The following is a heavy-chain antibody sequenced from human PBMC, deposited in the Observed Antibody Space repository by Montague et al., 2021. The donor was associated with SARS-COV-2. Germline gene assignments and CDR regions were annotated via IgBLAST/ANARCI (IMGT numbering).Heavy chain of an antibody. V-gene: IGHV2-5*02. D-gene: IGHD3-9*01. J-gene: IGHJ5*02. CDR1: GFSLSTSEVG. CDR2: IYGDDDN. CDR3: AHFGILRYFDP. Sequence: PALGKPTQTLTLTCTFSGFSLSTSEVGVGWIRPPPGKAPEFLALIYGDDDNRYKPSLKSRLTITKVTSKNQVVLTMTNVDPVDTATYYCAHFGILRYFDPWGQGTLVTVSS.